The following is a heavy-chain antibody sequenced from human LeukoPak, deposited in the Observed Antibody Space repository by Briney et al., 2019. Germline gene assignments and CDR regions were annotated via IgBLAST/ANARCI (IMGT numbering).Heavy chain of an antibody. V-gene: IGHV3-21*01. D-gene: IGHD1-1*01. CDR1: GFPFSTYR. CDR2: ISTTSTYS. CDR3: ARVGRPESFQIYYFNY. J-gene: IGHJ4*02. Sequence: GGSLRLSCAASGFPFSTYRMNWVRQAPGKGLEWVSSISTTSTYSYYADSVKGRFTISRDNAKNSLYLQMNSLRAEDTAVYYCARVGRPESFQIYYFNYWGQGALVTVSS.